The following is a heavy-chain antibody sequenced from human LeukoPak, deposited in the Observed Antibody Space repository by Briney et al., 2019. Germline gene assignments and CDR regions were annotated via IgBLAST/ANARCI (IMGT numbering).Heavy chain of an antibody. CDR1: GYTFTIYG. D-gene: IGHD6-19*01. V-gene: IGHV1-18*01. J-gene: IGHJ4*02. CDR2: ISAYNGNT. Sequence: ASVNVSCKASGYTFTIYGISWVRQAPGQGLEWMGWISAYNGNTNYAQKLQGRVTMTTDTSTSTAYMELRSLRSDDTAVHYCASSIAVADSDFDYWGQGTLVTVSS. CDR3: ASSIAVADSDFDY.